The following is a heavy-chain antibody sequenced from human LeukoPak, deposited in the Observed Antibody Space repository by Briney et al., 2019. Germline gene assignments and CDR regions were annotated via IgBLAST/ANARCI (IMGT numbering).Heavy chain of an antibody. CDR3: ASRYCSSTSCYAPPGTGLDY. CDR1: GGSISSYY. D-gene: IGHD2-2*01. Sequence: SETLSLTCTVSGGSISSYYWSWIRQPPGKGLEWIGYIFHTGTTNYNPSLKSRVTISVDTSRNQFSLKLTSVTAADTAVYYCASRYCSSTSCYAPPGTGLDYWGQGTLVTVSS. J-gene: IGHJ4*02. CDR2: IFHTGTT. V-gene: IGHV4-59*01.